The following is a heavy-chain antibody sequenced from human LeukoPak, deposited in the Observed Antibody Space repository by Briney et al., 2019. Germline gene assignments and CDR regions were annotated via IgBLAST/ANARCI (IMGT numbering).Heavy chain of an antibody. J-gene: IGHJ4*02. D-gene: IGHD6-25*01. CDR3: ARGAAEGDY. CDR2: IIPIFGTA. V-gene: IGHV1-69*05. Sequence: GASVKVSCKASGGTFSSYAISWVRQAPGQRLEWMGGIIPIFGTANYAQKFQGRVTMARDTSISTAYMELSRLRSDDTAVYYCARGAAEGDYWGQGTLVTVSS. CDR1: GGTFSSYA.